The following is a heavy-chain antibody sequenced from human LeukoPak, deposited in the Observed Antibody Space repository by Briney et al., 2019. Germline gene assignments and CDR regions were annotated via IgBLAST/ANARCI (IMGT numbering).Heavy chain of an antibody. V-gene: IGHV3-7*04. Sequence: GGSLRLSCAASAFTFTNYWMSWVRQAPGNGLEWVASLKEDGSEKYYVDSVEGRFTISRDNAQNSLYLQMNSLRAEDTAMYYCTRTTYSDYWGQGTLVTVSS. CDR1: AFTFTNYW. CDR3: TRTTYSDY. CDR2: LKEDGSEK. J-gene: IGHJ4*02. D-gene: IGHD2/OR15-2a*01.